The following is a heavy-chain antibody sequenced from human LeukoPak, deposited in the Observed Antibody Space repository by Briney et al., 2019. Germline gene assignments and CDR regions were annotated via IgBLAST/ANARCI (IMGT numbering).Heavy chain of an antibody. CDR3: ARRRDGYSTLDY. Sequence: GGSLRLSCAASGFIFSSYSMNWVRQAPGKGLEWVSSISSSSSYIYYADSVKGRFTISRDNAKNSLYLQMNSLRAEDTAVYYCARRRDGYSTLDYWGQGTLVTVSS. V-gene: IGHV3-21*01. CDR1: GFIFSSYS. D-gene: IGHD5-24*01. J-gene: IGHJ4*02. CDR2: ISSSSSYI.